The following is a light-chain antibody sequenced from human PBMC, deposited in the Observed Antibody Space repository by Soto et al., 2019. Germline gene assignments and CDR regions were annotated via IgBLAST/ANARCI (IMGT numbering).Light chain of an antibody. J-gene: IGKJ1*01. CDR1: HNVANNY. CDR3: QQYGTSPWT. Sequence: EIVLTQSPGTLYLSPRERATLSCRASHNVANNYLAWFRQKPGQTPRLLIYGASSRAAGIPDRFSGSRSGADFPLTISRLEPEDFAVFYCQQYGTSPWTFGQETKV. V-gene: IGKV3-20*01. CDR2: GAS.